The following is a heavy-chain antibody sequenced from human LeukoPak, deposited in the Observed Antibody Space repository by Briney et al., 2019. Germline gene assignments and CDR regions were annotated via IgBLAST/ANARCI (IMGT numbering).Heavy chain of an antibody. V-gene: IGHV3-30*18. D-gene: IGHD6-19*01. CDR3: AKDLGAVAGSGLYGMDV. J-gene: IGHJ6*02. CDR1: GFTFSSYG. Sequence: PGGSLRLSCAASGFTFSSYGMHWVRQAPGKGLEWVAVISYDGSNKYYADSVKGRFTISRDNSKNTLYLQMNSLRAEDTAVYYCAKDLGAVAGSGLYGMDVWGQGTTVTVSS. CDR2: ISYDGSNK.